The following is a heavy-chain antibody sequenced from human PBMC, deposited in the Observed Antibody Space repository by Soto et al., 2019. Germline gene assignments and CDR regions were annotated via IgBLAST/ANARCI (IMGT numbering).Heavy chain of an antibody. Sequence: KPGGSLRLSCTASGFTFGDYAMSWFRQAPGKGLEWVGFIRSKAYGGTTEYAASVKGRFTISRDDSKSIAYLQMNSLKTEDTAVYYCTRDLAMIVVVVGRVSAFDIWGQGTMVTVSS. CDR2: IRSKAYGGTT. D-gene: IGHD3-22*01. CDR3: TRDLAMIVVVVGRVSAFDI. V-gene: IGHV3-49*05. J-gene: IGHJ3*02. CDR1: GFTFGDYA.